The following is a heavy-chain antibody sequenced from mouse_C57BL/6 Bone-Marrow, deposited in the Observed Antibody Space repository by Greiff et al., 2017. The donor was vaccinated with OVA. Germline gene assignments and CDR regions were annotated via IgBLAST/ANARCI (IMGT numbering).Heavy chain of an antibody. CDR1: GYAFSSYW. CDR2: IYPGDGDT. Sequence: QVHLKQSGAELVKPGASVKISCKASGYAFSSYWMNWVKQRPGKGLEWIGQIYPGDGDTNYNGKFKGKATLTADKSSSTAYMQLSSLTSEDSAVYFCARSRAAWFAYWGQGTLVTVSA. CDR3: ARSRAAWFAY. J-gene: IGHJ3*01. V-gene: IGHV1-80*01. D-gene: IGHD3-3*01.